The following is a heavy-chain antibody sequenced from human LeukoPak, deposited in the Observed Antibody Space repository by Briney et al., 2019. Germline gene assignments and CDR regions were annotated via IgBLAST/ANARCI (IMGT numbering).Heavy chain of an antibody. CDR3: ARANVVPAAKPDY. CDR2: ISYDGSNK. D-gene: IGHD2-2*02. CDR1: GFTFSSYA. V-gene: IGHV3-30*04. J-gene: IGHJ4*02. Sequence: GRSLRLSCAASGFTFSSYAMHWVRQAPGKGLEWVAVISYDGSNKYYADSVKGRFTISRDNSKNTLYLQMNSLRAEDTAVYYCARANVVPAAKPDYWGQGTLVTVSS.